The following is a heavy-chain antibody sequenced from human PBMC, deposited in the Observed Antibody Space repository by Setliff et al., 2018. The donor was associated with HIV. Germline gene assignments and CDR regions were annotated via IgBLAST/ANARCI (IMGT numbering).Heavy chain of an antibody. CDR1: GYTFTSYD. J-gene: IGHJ3*02. CDR2: MNPNSGNT. V-gene: IGHV1-8*02. CDR3: ARSFTGGAATRAFDI. Sequence: ASVKVSCKASGYTFTSYDINWVRQGTGQGLEWMGWMNPNSGNTGYAQKFQGRVTMTRNTSISTAYMELSSLRSEDTAVYYCARSFTGGAATRAFDIWGQGTMVTVSS. D-gene: IGHD2-15*01.